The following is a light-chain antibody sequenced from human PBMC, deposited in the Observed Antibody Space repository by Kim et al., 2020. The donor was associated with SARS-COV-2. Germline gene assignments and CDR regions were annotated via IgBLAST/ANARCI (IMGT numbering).Light chain of an antibody. CDR2: DNN. CDR3: QSYDISNQV. J-gene: IGLJ3*02. CDR1: SGSIASNY. Sequence: LTQPHSVSGSPGKTVTISCTRSSGSIASNYVQWYQQRPGSSPTTIIYDNNQRPSGVPDRFSGSIDSSSNSASLTISGLKTEDEADYYCQSYDISNQVFGGGTQLTVL. V-gene: IGLV6-57*01.